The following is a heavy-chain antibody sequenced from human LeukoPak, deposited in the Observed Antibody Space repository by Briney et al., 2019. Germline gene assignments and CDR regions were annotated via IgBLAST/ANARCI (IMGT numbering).Heavy chain of an antibody. CDR3: ARVTVTTSSNGMDA. D-gene: IGHD1/OR15-1a*01. CDR1: GFTFSDYY. V-gene: IGHV3-11*01. J-gene: IGHJ6*04. Sequence: PGGSLRLSCAASGFTFSDYYMSWIRQAPGKGLEWVSYISSSGSTIYYADSVKGRFTISRDNAKNSLYLQMNSLRAEDTAVYYGARVTVTTSSNGMDAWGKGTPVTASS. CDR2: ISSSGSTI.